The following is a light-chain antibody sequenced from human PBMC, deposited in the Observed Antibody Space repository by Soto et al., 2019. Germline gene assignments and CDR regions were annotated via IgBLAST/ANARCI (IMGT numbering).Light chain of an antibody. CDR1: QSVSSSY. CDR2: GAS. V-gene: IGKV3-20*01. CDR3: QQYGSSPRT. J-gene: IGKJ1*01. Sequence: EIVLTQSPGTLSLSPGERATLSCRASQSVSSSYLAWYQQKPGQAPRLLIYGASSRATGIPVMFSGSGSGTDFTLTISRLEPEDFAVYYCQQYGSSPRTFGQGTKVEIK.